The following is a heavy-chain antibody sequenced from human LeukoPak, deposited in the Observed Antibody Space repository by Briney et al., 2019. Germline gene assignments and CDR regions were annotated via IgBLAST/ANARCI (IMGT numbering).Heavy chain of an antibody. Sequence: PGGSLRLSCAASGFTFNTYGMHWVRQAPGKGLEWIAVVWSDGSNRFYADSVEGRFTISRDNSKNTLYLQMNSLRAEDTAVYYCARDSLSGSYYDPWGQGTLVTVSS. CDR1: GFTFNTYG. D-gene: IGHD1-26*01. CDR3: ARDSLSGSYYDP. CDR2: VWSDGSNR. J-gene: IGHJ5*02. V-gene: IGHV3-33*01.